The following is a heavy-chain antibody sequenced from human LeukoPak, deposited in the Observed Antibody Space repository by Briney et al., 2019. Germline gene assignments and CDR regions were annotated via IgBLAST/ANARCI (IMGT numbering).Heavy chain of an antibody. CDR3: ARDLAWGYVHAFDI. J-gene: IGHJ3*02. D-gene: IGHD3-16*01. CDR1: GFTFTKYW. CDR2: ISSSSSYI. Sequence: PGGSLRLSCAASGFTFTKYWMTWVRQAPGKGLEWVSSISSSSSYIYYADSVKGRFTISRDNAKNSLYLQMNSLRAEDTAVYYCARDLAWGYVHAFDIWGQGTMVTVSS. V-gene: IGHV3-21*01.